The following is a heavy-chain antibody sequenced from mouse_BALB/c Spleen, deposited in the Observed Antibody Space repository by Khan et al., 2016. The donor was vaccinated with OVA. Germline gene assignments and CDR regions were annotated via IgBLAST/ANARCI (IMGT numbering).Heavy chain of an antibody. Sequence: EVQLQESGPGLVKPSQSLSLTCTVTGYSITSDYAWNWIRQPPGNKLEWLGYISSTGSTSYNPSLKSRIPITRDTSKNQSFLQLKSVTTEDTATNYCAESVYYSYGCAVDCWGRGTTVTVSS. D-gene: IGHD2-14*01. J-gene: IGHJ4*01. CDR1: GYSITSDYA. CDR2: ISSTGST. CDR3: AESVYYSYGCAVDC. V-gene: IGHV3-2*02.